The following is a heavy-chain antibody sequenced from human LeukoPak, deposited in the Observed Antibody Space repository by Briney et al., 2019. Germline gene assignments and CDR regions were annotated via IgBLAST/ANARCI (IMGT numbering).Heavy chain of an antibody. J-gene: IGHJ4*02. CDR2: IYYSGSS. V-gene: IGHV4-59*01. D-gene: IGHD6-6*01. Sequence: SETLSLTCSVSGGSISTYYWSWIRQPPGKGLEWIGNIYYSGSSYYNPSLKSRFSVSVDTAKNQFSLKLSSVTAADTAVYYCARQQYSPSSCDSWGQGTLVTVST. CDR1: GGSISTYY. CDR3: ARQQYSPSSCDS.